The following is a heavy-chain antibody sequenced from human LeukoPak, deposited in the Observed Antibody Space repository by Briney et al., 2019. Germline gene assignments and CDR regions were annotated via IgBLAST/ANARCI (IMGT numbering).Heavy chain of an antibody. D-gene: IGHD1-26*01. CDR1: GFTFNSYA. CDR2: ISGGGVNT. J-gene: IGHJ4*02. CDR3: AKDVGKWESLHFFDY. Sequence: GGSLRLSCAASGFTFNSYAMNWVRQAPGKGLEWVSVISGGGVNTYYADSVKGRFTISRDKSKNTLYLQMNSLRGDDTAVYYCAKDVGKWESLHFFDYWGQGTLVTVSS. V-gene: IGHV3-23*01.